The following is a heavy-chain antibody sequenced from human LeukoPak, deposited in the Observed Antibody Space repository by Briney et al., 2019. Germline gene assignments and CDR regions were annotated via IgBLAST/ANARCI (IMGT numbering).Heavy chain of an antibody. V-gene: IGHV3-21*01. D-gene: IGHD3-3*01. J-gene: IGHJ6*03. Sequence: GGSLRLSCAASGFTFSSYSMNWGRQAPGKGLEWVSSISSSSSYIYYADSVKGRFTISRDNAKNSLYLQMNSLRAEDTAVYYCARSSILEWLPYYYYYMDVWGKGTTVTVSS. CDR3: ARSSILEWLPYYYYYMDV. CDR2: ISSSSSYI. CDR1: GFTFSSYS.